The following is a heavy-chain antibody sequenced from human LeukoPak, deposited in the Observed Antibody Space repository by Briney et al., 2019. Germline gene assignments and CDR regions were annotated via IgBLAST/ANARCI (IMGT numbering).Heavy chain of an antibody. CDR1: GFTFSSYS. CDR3: ASSGSYRFDY. V-gene: IGHV3-48*02. CDR2: ITASGTAM. D-gene: IGHD1-26*01. J-gene: IGHJ4*02. Sequence: GRSLRLSCAASGFTFSSYSMNWVRQAPGKGLEWVSHITASGTAMFYADSVEGRFTISRDNAKNSLYLQMNSLRDEDTAVYYCASSGSYRFDYWGQGTLVTVSS.